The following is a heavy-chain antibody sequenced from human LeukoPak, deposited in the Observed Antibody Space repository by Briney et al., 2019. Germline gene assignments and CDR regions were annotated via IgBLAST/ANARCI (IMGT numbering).Heavy chain of an antibody. CDR2: INSDGNIT. D-gene: IGHD1-26*01. CDR3: AKEHIVGATVGFDY. V-gene: IGHV3-74*01. J-gene: IGHJ4*02. CDR1: GFTFSSYW. Sequence: QSGGSLRLSCAASGFTFSSYWMHWVRQAPGKGLVWVSRINSDGNITNYADSVKGRFTISRDNAENTLYLQMNTLRAGDTAVYYCAKEHIVGATVGFDYWGQGTLVTVSS.